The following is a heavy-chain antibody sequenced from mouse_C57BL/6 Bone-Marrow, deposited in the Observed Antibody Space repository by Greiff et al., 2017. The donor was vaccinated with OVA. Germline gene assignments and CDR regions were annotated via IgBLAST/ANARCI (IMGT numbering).Heavy chain of an antibody. D-gene: IGHD2-4*01. CDR1: GYTFTSYW. V-gene: IGHV1-64*01. Sequence: VKLQQPGAELVKPGASVKLSCKASGYTFTSYWMHWVKQRPGQGLEWIGMIHPNSGSTNYNEKFKSKATLTVDKSSSTAYMQLSSLTSEDSAVYYCARQGGDYVPFAYWGQGTLVTVSA. CDR2: IHPNSGST. CDR3: ARQGGDYVPFAY. J-gene: IGHJ3*01.